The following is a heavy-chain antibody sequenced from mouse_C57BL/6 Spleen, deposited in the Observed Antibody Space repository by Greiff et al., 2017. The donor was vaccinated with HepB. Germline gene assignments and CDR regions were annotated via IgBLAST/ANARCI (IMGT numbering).Heavy chain of an antibody. D-gene: IGHD3-2*02. V-gene: IGHV1-9*01. J-gene: IGHJ3*01. CDR2: ILPGSGST. CDR1: GYTFTGYW. CDR3: ARRGAQATAWFAY. Sequence: QVQLKQSGAELMKPGASVKLSCKATGYTFTGYWIEWVKQRPGHGLEWIGEILPGSGSTNYNEKFKGKATFTADTSSNTAYMQLSSLTTEDSAIYYCARRGAQATAWFAYWGQGTLVTVSA.